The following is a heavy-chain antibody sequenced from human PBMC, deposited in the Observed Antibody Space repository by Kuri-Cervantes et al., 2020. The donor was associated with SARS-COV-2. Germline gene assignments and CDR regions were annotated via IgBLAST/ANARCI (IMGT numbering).Heavy chain of an antibody. J-gene: IGHJ3*02. CDR3: ARDAFDI. Sequence: SETLSLTCVVFGGSINDHYWTWIRQPPGKGLEWIGYIYYTGNTNFNPSLKSRVTISVDTSKSHFSLKLSSVTAADTAVYYCARDAFDIWGQGTMVTVSS. V-gene: IGHV4-59*11. CDR1: GGSINDHY. CDR2: IYYTGNT.